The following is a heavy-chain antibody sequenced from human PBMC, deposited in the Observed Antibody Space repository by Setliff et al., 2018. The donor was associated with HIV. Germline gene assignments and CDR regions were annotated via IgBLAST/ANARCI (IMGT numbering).Heavy chain of an antibody. V-gene: IGHV4-4*02. D-gene: IGHD6-13*01. CDR1: GGSISSSNW. Sequence: SETLSLTCAVSGGSISSSNWWSWVRQPPGKGLEWIGEIYHSGSTNYNPSLKSRVTISVDKSKNQFSLKLSSVTAADTAVYYCARHPNPYSTTWYFFDFWGQGTLVTVSS. J-gene: IGHJ4*02. CDR2: IYHSGST. CDR3: ARHPNPYSTTWYFFDF.